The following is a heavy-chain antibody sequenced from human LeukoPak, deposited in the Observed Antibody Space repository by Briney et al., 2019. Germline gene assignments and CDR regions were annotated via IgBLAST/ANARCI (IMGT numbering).Heavy chain of an antibody. D-gene: IGHD3-3*01. CDR2: ISWNSGSI. J-gene: IGHJ6*02. CDR3: AKDAAAADDFWSGYYSYYGMDV. Sequence: GRSLRLSCAASGCTFDDYAMHWVRQAPGKGLEWVSGISWNSGSIGYADSVKGRFTISRDNAKNSLYLQMNSLRAEDTALYYCAKDAAAADDFWSGYYSYYGMDVWGQGTTVTVSS. CDR1: GCTFDDYA. V-gene: IGHV3-9*01.